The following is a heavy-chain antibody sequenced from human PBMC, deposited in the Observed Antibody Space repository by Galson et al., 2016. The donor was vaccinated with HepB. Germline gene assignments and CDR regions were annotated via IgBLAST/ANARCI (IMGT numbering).Heavy chain of an antibody. CDR3: AKLGGDSGSPY. CDR2: ISGNGGNS. CDR1: GFTFNTYA. J-gene: IGHJ4*01. V-gene: IGHV3-23*01. Sequence: SLRLSCAASGFTFNTYAMTWVRQAPGKGLEWVSAISGNGGNSYYADSVRGRFTISRDNPKNTLYLQVNSLRADDTAVYYCAKLGGDSGSPYWGHGTLVTVSS. D-gene: IGHD5-12*01.